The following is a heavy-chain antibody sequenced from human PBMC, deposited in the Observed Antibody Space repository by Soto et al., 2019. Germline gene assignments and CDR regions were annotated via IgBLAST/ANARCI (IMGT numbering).Heavy chain of an antibody. CDR2: ISNSDYTT. D-gene: IGHD2-8*01. CDR3: ASGKWSLDY. J-gene: IGHJ4*02. Sequence: QVHLVASGGGLVKPGGSLRLSCVASGITLSDNYMTWIRQAPGKGLEWLSYISNSDYTTYYADSVKGRFTISRDNAKNSLYLQLNGLRVEDTAVYYCASGKWSLDYWGQEILVTVSS. V-gene: IGHV3-11*01. CDR1: GITLSDNY.